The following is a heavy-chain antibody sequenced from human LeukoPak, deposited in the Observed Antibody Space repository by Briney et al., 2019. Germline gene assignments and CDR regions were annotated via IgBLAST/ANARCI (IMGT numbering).Heavy chain of an antibody. D-gene: IGHD2-2*01. J-gene: IGHJ5*02. Sequence: GASVKVSCKASGYTFTSYYMHWVRQAPGQGLEWMGWINTNTGNPTYAQGFTGRFVFSLDTSVSTTYLQISSLKAEDTAVYYCARDPGDDIAVPGDPWGQGTLVSVSS. CDR3: ARDPGDDIAVPGDP. CDR2: INTNTGNP. CDR1: GYTFTSYY. V-gene: IGHV7-4-1*02.